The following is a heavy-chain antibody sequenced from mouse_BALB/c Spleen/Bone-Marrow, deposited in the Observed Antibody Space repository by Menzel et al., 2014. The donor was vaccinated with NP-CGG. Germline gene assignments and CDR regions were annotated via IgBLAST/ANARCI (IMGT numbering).Heavy chain of an antibody. V-gene: IGHV2-2*02. CDR2: IWSGGST. CDR1: GFSLTSYG. J-gene: IGHJ4*01. Sequence: QVQLQQSGPGLVQPSQSLSITCTVSGFSLTSYGVHWVRQSPGKGLEWLGVIWSGGSTDYNAAFISRLSISNDNAKSQVFFKMNSLQANDTAIYYCARNGGAYYRYYYAMDYWGQGTSVTVSS. D-gene: IGHD2-14*01. CDR3: ARNGGAYYRYYYAMDY.